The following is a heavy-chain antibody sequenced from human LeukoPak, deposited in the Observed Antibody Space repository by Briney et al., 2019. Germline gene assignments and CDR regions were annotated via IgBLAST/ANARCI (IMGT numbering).Heavy chain of an antibody. J-gene: IGHJ4*02. CDR1: GGSISSGDYY. CDR3: ARRVVRGDSFDY. D-gene: IGHD3-10*01. CDR2: IYYSGST. V-gene: IGHV4-30-4*01. Sequence: SETLSLTCTVSGGSISSGDYYWNWIRQPPGKGLEWIGYIYYSGSTYYNPSLKSRVTISVDTSKNQFSLKLSSVTAADTAVYYCARRVVRGDSFDYWGQGTLVTVSS.